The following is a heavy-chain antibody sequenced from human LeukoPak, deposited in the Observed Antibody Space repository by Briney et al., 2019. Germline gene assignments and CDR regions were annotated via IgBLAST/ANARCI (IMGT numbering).Heavy chain of an antibody. V-gene: IGHV4-59*01. D-gene: IGHD2-2*02. J-gene: IGHJ6*02. Sequence: SETLSLTCTVSGGSISSYYWSWIRQPPGKGLEWIGYIYYSGSTNYNPSLKSRVTISVDTSKNQFSLKLSSVTAADTAVYYCARVPPPDQLLYTALYYYYGMDVWGQGTTVTVSS. CDR2: IYYSGST. CDR1: GGSISSYY. CDR3: ARVPPPDQLLYTALYYYYGMDV.